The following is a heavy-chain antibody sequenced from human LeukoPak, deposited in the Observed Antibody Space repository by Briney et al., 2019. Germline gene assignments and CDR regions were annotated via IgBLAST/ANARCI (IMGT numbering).Heavy chain of an antibody. V-gene: IGHV1-46*01. CDR2: INPSGGST. J-gene: IGHJ3*02. Sequence: ASVKVSCKASGYTFTSYYMHWVRQAPGQGLEWMGIINPSGGSTSYAQKFQGRVTMTRDMSTSTVYMELSSLRAEDTAVYYCARGSGSQNDAFDIWGQGTMVTVSS. CDR3: ARGSGSQNDAFDI. CDR1: GYTFTSYY. D-gene: IGHD3-10*01.